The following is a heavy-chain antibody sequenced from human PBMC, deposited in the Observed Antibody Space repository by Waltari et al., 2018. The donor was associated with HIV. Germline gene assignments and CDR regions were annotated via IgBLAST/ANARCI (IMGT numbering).Heavy chain of an antibody. CDR3: ARNGDYAPAY. V-gene: IGHV1-69*01. CDR2: ITPIFKTT. J-gene: IGHJ4*02. CDR1: GDTFRTYT. Sequence: QVQLVQSGAEVKKPGSSVKVSCRASGDTFRTYTVSWVRQAPGQGLEWMGGITPIFKTTKYAQKFQGKVTLTADESTRTTYMELTSRGSDDTAMYYCARNGDYAPAYWGQGTLVTVSS. D-gene: IGHD4-17*01.